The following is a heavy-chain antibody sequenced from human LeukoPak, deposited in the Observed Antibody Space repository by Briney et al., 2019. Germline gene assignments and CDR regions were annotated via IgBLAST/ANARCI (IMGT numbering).Heavy chain of an antibody. Sequence: PSETLPLTCTVSGGSISSHYWSWIRQPPGKGLEWIGYIYYSGSTNYNPSLKSRVTISVDTSKNQFSLKLSSVTAADTAVYYCARGDCSGGSRYSDYWGQGTLVTVSS. CDR1: GGSISSHY. V-gene: IGHV4-59*11. CDR3: ARGDCSGGSRYSDY. J-gene: IGHJ4*02. CDR2: IYYSGST. D-gene: IGHD2-15*01.